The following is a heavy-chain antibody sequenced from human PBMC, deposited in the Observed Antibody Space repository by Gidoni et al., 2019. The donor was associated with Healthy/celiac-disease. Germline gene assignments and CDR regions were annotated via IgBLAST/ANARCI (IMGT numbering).Heavy chain of an antibody. J-gene: IGHJ4*02. CDR1: GFTFSSYA. D-gene: IGHD3-10*01. CDR2: ISGSGGST. Sequence: EVQLLESGGGLVQPGGSLRLSCAASGFTFSSYAMSWVRQAQGKGLEWVSAISGSGGSTYYADSVKGRFTISRDNSKNTLYLQMNSLRAEDTAVYYCAKDPIRESHTLYGYWGQGTLVTVSS. V-gene: IGHV3-23*01. CDR3: AKDPIRESHTLYGY.